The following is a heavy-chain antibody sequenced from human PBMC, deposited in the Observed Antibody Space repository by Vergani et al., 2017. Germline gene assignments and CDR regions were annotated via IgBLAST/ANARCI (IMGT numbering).Heavy chain of an antibody. CDR1: GGSISSTGRYF. Sequence: QVQLHESGPGLVKPSETLSLTCSVSGGSISSTGRYFWSWVRQSPGRGLEWIGYISYTGSTTYNPSLKSRVTMTIDTSKNQFYLHLNSVTAADTAMYYCAREHVGMGQYDPLGVWGQGTMVIVSS. D-gene: IGHD7-27*01. V-gene: IGHV4-61*01. CDR2: ISYTGST. CDR3: AREHVGMGQYDPLGV. J-gene: IGHJ3*01.